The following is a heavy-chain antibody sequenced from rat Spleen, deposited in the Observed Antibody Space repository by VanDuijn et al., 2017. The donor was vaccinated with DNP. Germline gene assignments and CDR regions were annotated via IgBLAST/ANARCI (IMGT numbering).Heavy chain of an antibody. D-gene: IGHD1-11*01. J-gene: IGHJ2*01. CDR1: GFNFNDYW. CDR2: ITTSGDSI. Sequence: EVRLVESGGGLVQPGRSLKLSCAASGFNFNDYWMGWVRQAPGKGLEWVASITTSGDSIYSPDSVKGRFTISRDNAKNTLYLQMNSLKSEDTATYFCARGGRSYFDYWGQGVMVTVSS. CDR3: ARGGRSYFDY. V-gene: IGHV5-31*01.